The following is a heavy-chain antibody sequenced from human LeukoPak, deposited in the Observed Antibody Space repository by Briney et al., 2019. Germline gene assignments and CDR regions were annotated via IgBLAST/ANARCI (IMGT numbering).Heavy chain of an antibody. D-gene: IGHD6-19*01. CDR2: IKQDGSEK. V-gene: IGHV3-7*01. J-gene: IGHJ6*02. CDR1: GFTFSSYW. CDR3: ARDQSGIAVAGPLRYYYGMDV. Sequence: GGSLRLSCAASGFTFSSYWMSWVRQAPGKGLEWVANIKQDGSEKYYVDSVKGRFTISRDNAKNSLYLQMNSLRAEDTAVYYCARDQSGIAVAGPLRYYYGMDVWGQGTTVTVSS.